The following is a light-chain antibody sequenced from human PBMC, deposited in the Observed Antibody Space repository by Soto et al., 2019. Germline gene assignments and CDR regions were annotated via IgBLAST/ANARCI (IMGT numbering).Light chain of an antibody. CDR3: SSYTSSSTGV. Sequence: QSALTQPASVSGSPGQSITISCTGTSSDVGGYNYASWYQQHPGEAPKLMIYEVSNRPSGVSNRFSGSKSGNTASLTISGLQAEDEADYYCSSYTSSSTGVFGTGTKVTV. J-gene: IGLJ1*01. CDR2: EVS. CDR1: SSDVGGYNY. V-gene: IGLV2-14*01.